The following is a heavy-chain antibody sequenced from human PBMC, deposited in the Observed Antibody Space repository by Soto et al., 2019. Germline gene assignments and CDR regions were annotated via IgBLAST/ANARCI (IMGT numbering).Heavy chain of an antibody. D-gene: IGHD1-26*01. CDR1: GFTFNNHG. J-gene: IGHJ4*02. CDR2: IWHAGSNK. CDR3: TRTALKGELLDY. Sequence: QVHLVESGGGVVQPGRSLRLSCAASGFTFNNHGMHWVHQAPGKGLEWVALIWHAGSNKVYADSVKGRFTISRDNSKNTLNLQMNSLRVEDTAVYYCTRTALKGELLDYWGQGTQVTVSS. V-gene: IGHV3-33*01.